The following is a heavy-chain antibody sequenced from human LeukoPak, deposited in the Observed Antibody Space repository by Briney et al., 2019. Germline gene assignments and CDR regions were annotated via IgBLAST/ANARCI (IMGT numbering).Heavy chain of an antibody. V-gene: IGHV4-34*01. Sequence: PSETLSLTCDVYGGSFSGYYWSWIRQPPGKGLEWIGEINHRGSTNYNPSLKSRVTISVDTSKSQFSLKLTSVTAADAAVYYCARGGIVVATDYWGQGTLVTVSS. CDR3: ARGGIVVATDY. CDR1: GGSFSGYY. J-gene: IGHJ4*02. CDR2: INHRGST. D-gene: IGHD6-19*01.